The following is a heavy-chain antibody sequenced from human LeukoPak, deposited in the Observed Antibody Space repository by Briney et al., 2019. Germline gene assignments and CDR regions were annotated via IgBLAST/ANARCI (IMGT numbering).Heavy chain of an antibody. V-gene: IGHV3-21*01. CDR1: GFTFSSYS. CDR2: ISSSSSYI. J-gene: IGHJ4*02. CDR3: ASSPVTYDYYDSSGYLNY. D-gene: IGHD3-22*01. Sequence: GGSLRLSCAASGFTFSSYSMNWVRQAPGEGLEWVSSISSSSSYIYYADSVKGRFTISRDNAKNSLYLQMNSLRAEDTAVYYCASSPVTYDYYDSSGYLNYWGQGTLVTVSS.